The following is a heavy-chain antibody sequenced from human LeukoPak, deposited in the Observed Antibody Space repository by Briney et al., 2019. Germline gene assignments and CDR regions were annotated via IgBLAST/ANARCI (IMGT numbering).Heavy chain of an antibody. D-gene: IGHD3-16*01. CDR1: GYTFTGYY. V-gene: IGHV1-2*04. Sequence: ASVKVSCKASGYTFTGYYMHWVRQAPGQGLEWMVWINPNSGGTNYAQKFQGWVTMTRDTSISTAYMDLSRLRSDDTAVYYCARVKNKITFGDRTLWYWGQGTLVTVSS. CDR3: ARVKNKITFGDRTLWY. J-gene: IGHJ4*02. CDR2: INPNSGGT.